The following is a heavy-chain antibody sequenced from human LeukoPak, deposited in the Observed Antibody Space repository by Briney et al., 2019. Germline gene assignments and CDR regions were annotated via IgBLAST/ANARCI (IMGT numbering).Heavy chain of an antibody. D-gene: IGHD6-19*01. CDR3: AKGGGWLYYFDY. CDR1: GFTFSTFA. CDR2: ISGSGGRT. J-gene: IGHJ4*02. V-gene: IGHV3-23*01. Sequence: PGGSLRLSCAASGFTFSTFAVHWVRQAPGKGLQWVSAISGSGGRTYYADSVKGRFTVSRDNSKNTLYLQMNSLRDEDTAVYYCAKGGGWLYYFDYWGQGTLVTVSS.